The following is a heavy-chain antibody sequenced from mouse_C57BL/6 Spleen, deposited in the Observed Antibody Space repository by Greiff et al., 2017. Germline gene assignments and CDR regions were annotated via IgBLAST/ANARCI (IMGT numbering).Heavy chain of an antibody. CDR3: ARNYGNQAWFAY. D-gene: IGHD2-1*01. CDR2: IYPGSGNT. J-gene: IGHJ3*01. CDR1: GYSFTSYY. Sequence: QVQLQQSGPELVKPGASVKISCKASGYSFTSYYIHWVKQRPGQGLEWIGWIYPGSGNTKYNEKFKGKATLTADTSSSTAYMQLSSLTSEDSAVYYCARNYGNQAWFAYWGQGTLVTVSA. V-gene: IGHV1-66*01.